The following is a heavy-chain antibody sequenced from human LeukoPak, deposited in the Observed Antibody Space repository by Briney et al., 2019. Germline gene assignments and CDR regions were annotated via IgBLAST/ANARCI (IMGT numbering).Heavy chain of an antibody. Sequence: PSETLSLTCTVSGYSIRSGDYWGWIRQPPGKGLEWIGNIYHSGSTYYNPSLKSRVIISVDTSKNHFSLKLSSVTAADTAVYYCARAPNYDFWTGYLDYWGQGTLVTVSS. D-gene: IGHD3-3*01. CDR3: ARAPNYDFWTGYLDY. J-gene: IGHJ4*02. V-gene: IGHV4-38-2*02. CDR1: GYSIRSGDY. CDR2: IYHSGST.